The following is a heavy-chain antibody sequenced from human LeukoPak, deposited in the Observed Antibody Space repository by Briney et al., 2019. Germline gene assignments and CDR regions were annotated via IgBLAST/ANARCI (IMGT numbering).Heavy chain of an antibody. CDR3: ARILTGDNYFDS. CDR1: GGSISSYY. D-gene: IGHD7-27*01. J-gene: IGHJ4*02. Sequence: SETLSLTCTVSGGSISSYYWSWIRQPPGKGLEWIGYIYYSGSTNYNPSLKSRVTISVDTSKNQFSLKLSSVTAADTAVYYCARILTGDNYFDSWGQGTLVTVSS. V-gene: IGHV4-59*12. CDR2: IYYSGST.